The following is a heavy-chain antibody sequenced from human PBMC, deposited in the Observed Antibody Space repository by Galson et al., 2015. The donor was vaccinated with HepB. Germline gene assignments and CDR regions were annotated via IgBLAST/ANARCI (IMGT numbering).Heavy chain of an antibody. CDR2: IYPGDSDT. CDR1: GYNFAQYW. Sequence: QSGAEVKKPGESLKISCKGSGYNFAQYWIGWVRQMPGKGLELMGIIYPGDSDTRYSPSFQGQVTISADRSINTAYLQWSSLKASDTAVYYCPKHSSSSKRCAQFDPWGKGTLVTVSS. CDR3: PKHSSSSKRCAQFDP. V-gene: IGHV5-51*01. J-gene: IGHJ5*02. D-gene: IGHD6-6*01.